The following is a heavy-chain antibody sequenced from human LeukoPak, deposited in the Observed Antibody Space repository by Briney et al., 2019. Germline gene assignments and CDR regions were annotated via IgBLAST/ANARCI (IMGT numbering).Heavy chain of an antibody. CDR2: MNPNSGNT. J-gene: IGHJ5*02. D-gene: IGHD2-15*01. V-gene: IGHV1-8*01. CDR3: AAQREACSGGSCYSSWWFDP. Sequence: EASVKVSCKASGYTFTSYDINWVRQATGQGLEWMGWMNPNSGNTGYAQKFQGRVTMTRNTSISTAYMELSSLRSEDTAVYYCAAQREACSGGSCYSSWWFDPWGQGTLVTVSS. CDR1: GYTFTSYD.